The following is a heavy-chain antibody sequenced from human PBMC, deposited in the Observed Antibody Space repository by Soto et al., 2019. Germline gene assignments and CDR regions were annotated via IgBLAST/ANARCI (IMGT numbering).Heavy chain of an antibody. J-gene: IGHJ5*02. CDR3: ARWWSGSRQGFDP. V-gene: IGHV4-31*03. D-gene: IGHD3-3*01. CDR2: IYYSGST. Sequence: PSETLSLTCTVSSGSISSGDYYWSWIRQHPGKGLEWIGYIYYSGSTYYNPSLKSRVTISVDTSKNQFSLKLSSVTAADTAVYYCARWWSGSRQGFDPWGQGTLVTVSS. CDR1: SGSISSGDYY.